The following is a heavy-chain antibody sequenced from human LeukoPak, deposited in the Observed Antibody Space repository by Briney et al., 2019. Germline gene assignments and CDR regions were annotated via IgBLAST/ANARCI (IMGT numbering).Heavy chain of an antibody. V-gene: IGHV1-46*01. Sequence: GASVTVSFKASGYTFTSYYMHWVRQAPGQGLEWMGIINPSGGSTSYAQKFQGRVTMTRDTSTSTVYMELSSLRSEDTAVYYCARGSSGYYQLDYWGQGTLVTVSS. J-gene: IGHJ4*02. D-gene: IGHD3-22*01. CDR2: INPSGGST. CDR3: ARGSSGYYQLDY. CDR1: GYTFTSYY.